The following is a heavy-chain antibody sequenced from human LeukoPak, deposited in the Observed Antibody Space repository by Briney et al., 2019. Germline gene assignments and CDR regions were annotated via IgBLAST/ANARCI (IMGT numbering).Heavy chain of an antibody. J-gene: IGHJ4*02. Sequence: GGSLRLSCSASGFTFSRYAMHWVRQAPGKGLEYVSAISSNGGSTYYADSVKGRFTVSRDNSKNSLYLQMNSLRTEDTALYYCAKDISRNFVVVPAADYWGQGTLVTVSS. CDR1: GFTFSRYA. CDR2: ISSNGGST. D-gene: IGHD2-2*01. CDR3: AKDISRNFVVVPAADY. V-gene: IGHV3-64*04.